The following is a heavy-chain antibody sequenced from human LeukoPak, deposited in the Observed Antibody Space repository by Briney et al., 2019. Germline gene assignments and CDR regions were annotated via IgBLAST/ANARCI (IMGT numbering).Heavy chain of an antibody. CDR1: GFTFSDHF. CDR3: AGGAKSTFDY. CDR2: TSNSGSII. V-gene: IGHV3-11*01. J-gene: IGHJ4*02. Sequence: GGSLRLSCAASGFTFSDHFMTWIRQAPGKGLEWVSYTSNSGSIIYCADSVKGRFTISRDNAKNSLYLQMNSLRAEDTAVYYCAGGAKSTFDYWGQGTLVTVSS. D-gene: IGHD4-17*01.